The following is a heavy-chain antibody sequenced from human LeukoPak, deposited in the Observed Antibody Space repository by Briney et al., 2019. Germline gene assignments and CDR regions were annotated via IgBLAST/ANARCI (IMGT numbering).Heavy chain of an antibody. V-gene: IGHV1-18*01. CDR3: ARPSRGMATIIDAFDI. CDR2: ISAYNGNT. Sequence: ASVKVSCKAPGYTFTSYGISWVRQAPGQGLEWMGWISAYNGNTNYAQKLQGRVTMTTDTSTSTAYMELRSLRSDDTAVYYCARPSRGMATIIDAFDIWGQGTMVTVSS. CDR1: GYTFTSYG. J-gene: IGHJ3*02. D-gene: IGHD5-24*01.